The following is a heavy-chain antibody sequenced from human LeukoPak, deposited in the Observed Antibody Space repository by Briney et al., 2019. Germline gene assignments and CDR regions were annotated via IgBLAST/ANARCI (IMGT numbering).Heavy chain of an antibody. D-gene: IGHD1-26*01. J-gene: IGHJ4*01. CDR3: ARRPEYSGSHYGPPDY. V-gene: IGHV3-7*01. CDR1: GFTFSSYW. CDR2: IKQDGSDK. Sequence: GGSLRLSCAASGFTFSSYWMTWVRQAPGKGLEWVANIKQDGSDKYYVDSVKGRFTISRDNAKNSLYLQMNSLRAEDTAVYYCARRPEYSGSHYGPPDYWGQEPWSPSPQ.